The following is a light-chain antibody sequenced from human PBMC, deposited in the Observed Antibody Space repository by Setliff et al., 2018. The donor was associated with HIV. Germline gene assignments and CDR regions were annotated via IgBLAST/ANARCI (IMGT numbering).Light chain of an antibody. V-gene: IGLV2-14*03. Sequence: QSALTQPASVSGSPGQSITISCAGTISDVGDYAFVSWYQQHPGKAPKLIIYEVRRRPSGISNRFSGSKSGNTASLTISGLQTDDEADYHCSSYTTRGTWVFGGGTKVTVL. CDR1: ISDVGDYAF. J-gene: IGLJ3*02. CDR2: EVR. CDR3: SSYTTRGTWV.